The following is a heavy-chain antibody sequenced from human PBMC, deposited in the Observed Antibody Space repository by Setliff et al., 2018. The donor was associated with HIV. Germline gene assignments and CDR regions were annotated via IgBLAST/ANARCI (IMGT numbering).Heavy chain of an antibody. CDR2: IVPILGIS. J-gene: IGHJ3*02. CDR1: GHTFSNSD. CDR3: ARIPTGGAFDI. Sequence: SVKVSCKASGHTFSNSDIHWVRRASGQGLEWMGAIVPILGISNSAQKFQGRVTITTDEPTNTAYMELSSLRSEDTAVYYCARIPTGGAFDIWGQGTVVTVSS. D-gene: IGHD7-27*01. V-gene: IGHV1-69*10.